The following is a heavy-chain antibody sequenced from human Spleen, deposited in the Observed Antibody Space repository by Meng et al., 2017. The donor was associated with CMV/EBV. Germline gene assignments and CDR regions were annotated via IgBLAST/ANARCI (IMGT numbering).Heavy chain of an antibody. CDR1: SGSSDNYY. V-gene: IGHV4-61*01. Sequence: SGSSDNYYWSWIRQPPGKGLEWIGYIYYSGNTNYNPSLKSRVTISLDTSKNQFSLRLSSVTAADTAEYYCARLYSRSSAYYYYGMDVWGQGTMVTVSS. J-gene: IGHJ6*02. CDR2: IYYSGNT. D-gene: IGHD6-6*01. CDR3: ARLYSRSSAYYYYGMDV.